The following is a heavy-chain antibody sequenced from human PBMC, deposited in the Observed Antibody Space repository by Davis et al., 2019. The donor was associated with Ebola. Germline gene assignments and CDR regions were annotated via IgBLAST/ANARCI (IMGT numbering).Heavy chain of an antibody. V-gene: IGHV3-33*05. D-gene: IGHD3-10*01. Sequence: GGSLKISCAASGFTFSSYGMHWVRQAPGKGLEWVAVISYDGSNKYYADSVKGRFTISRDNSKNTLYLQMNSLRAEDTAVYYCARGGYYYGSGSYDYYYYYYGMDVWGQGTTVTVSS. CDR2: ISYDGSNK. CDR1: GFTFSSYG. CDR3: ARGGYYYGSGSYDYYYYYYGMDV. J-gene: IGHJ6*02.